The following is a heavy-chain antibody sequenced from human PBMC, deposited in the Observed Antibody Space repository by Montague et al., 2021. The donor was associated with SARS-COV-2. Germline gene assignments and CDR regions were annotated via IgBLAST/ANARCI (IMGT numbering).Heavy chain of an antibody. V-gene: IGHV4-31*03. CDR3: SKDLGGCDV. D-gene: IGHD3-10*01. Sequence: TLSLTCTVSGVSISYGGYFWNWIRQHPGKGLELIGYIDKSGTTQYNPSLKSRVSLSVDPSKNQFSLNLGSATAADTAFYYCSKDLGGCDVWGQGTTVIVSS. CDR1: GVSISYGGYF. J-gene: IGHJ6*02. CDR2: IDKSGTT.